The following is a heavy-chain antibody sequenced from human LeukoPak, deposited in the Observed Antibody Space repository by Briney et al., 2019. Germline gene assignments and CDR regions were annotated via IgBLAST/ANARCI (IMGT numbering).Heavy chain of an antibody. CDR3: ARVLDSLGYCTNGVCYGDAFDI. J-gene: IGHJ3*02. Sequence: KSSETLSLTCAGYGGSFSGYYWSWIRQPPGKGREWIGEINHSGSTNYNPSLKSRVTISVDTSKNQFSLKLSSVTAADTAVYYCARVLDSLGYCTNGVCYGDAFDIWGQGTMVTVSS. CDR2: INHSGST. D-gene: IGHD2-8*01. V-gene: IGHV4-34*01. CDR1: GGSFSGYY.